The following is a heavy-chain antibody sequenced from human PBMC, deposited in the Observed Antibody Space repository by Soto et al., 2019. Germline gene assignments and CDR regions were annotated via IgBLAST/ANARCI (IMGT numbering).Heavy chain of an antibody. D-gene: IGHD3-22*01. CDR1: GGSISSGGYS. CDR2: IYHSGST. V-gene: IGHV4-30-2*01. CDR3: ARAGYYYDSSGQSGWFDP. J-gene: IGHJ5*02. Sequence: PSETLSLTCAVSGGSISSGGYSWSWIRQPPGKGLEWIGYIYHSGSTYYNPSLKSRVTISVDTSKNQFSLKLSSVTAADTAVYYCARAGYYYDSSGQSGWFDPWGQGTLVTVPS.